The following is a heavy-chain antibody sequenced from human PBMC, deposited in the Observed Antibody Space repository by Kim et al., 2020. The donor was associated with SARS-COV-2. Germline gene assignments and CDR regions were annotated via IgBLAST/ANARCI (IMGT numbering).Heavy chain of an antibody. V-gene: IGHV3-11*06. Sequence: GGSLRLSCAASGFTFSDYYMSWIRQAPGKGLEWVSYISSSSSYTNYADSVKGRFTISRDNAKNSLYLQMNSLRAEDTAVYYCARDGGGLYSSSFYWFDPWGQGTLVTVSS. CDR3: ARDGGGLYSSSFYWFDP. J-gene: IGHJ5*02. CDR1: GFTFSDYY. CDR2: ISSSSSYT. D-gene: IGHD6-13*01.